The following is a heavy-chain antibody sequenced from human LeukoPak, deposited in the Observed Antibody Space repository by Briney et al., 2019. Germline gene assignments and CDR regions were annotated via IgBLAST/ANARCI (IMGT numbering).Heavy chain of an antibody. J-gene: IGHJ4*02. CDR3: ARGGAGPLRD. CDR2: ISNSGSP. D-gene: IGHD3-16*01. V-gene: IGHV4-59*02. Sequence: TSETLSLTCTVSSASVSSYYWSWVRQPPGGGPEWIGYISNSGSPSYNPSFKSRVTFSADTSKNHLSLKLNSVTPADTAVYFCARGGAGPLRDWGQGTLVTVSS. CDR1: SASVSSYY.